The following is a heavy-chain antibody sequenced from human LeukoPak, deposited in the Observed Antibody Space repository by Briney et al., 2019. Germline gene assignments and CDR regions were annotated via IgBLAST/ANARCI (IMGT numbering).Heavy chain of an antibody. J-gene: IGHJ4*02. CDR1: GFTFSSYW. CDR2: IKQDGSEK. CDR3: ARGGSSWYLRPYYFDY. Sequence: GGSLRLSCAASGFTFSSYWMSWVRQAPGKGLERVANIKQDGSEKYYVDSVKGRFTISRDNAKNSLYLQMNSLRGEDTAVYYCARGGSSWYLRPYYFDYWGQGTLVTVSS. V-gene: IGHV3-7*01. D-gene: IGHD6-13*01.